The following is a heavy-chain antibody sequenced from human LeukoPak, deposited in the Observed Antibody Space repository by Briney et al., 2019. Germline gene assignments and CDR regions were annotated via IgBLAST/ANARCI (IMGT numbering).Heavy chain of an antibody. Sequence: ASVKVSCKASGGTFSSYAISWVRQAPGQGLEWMGRIIPILGIANYAQKFQGRVTITADKSTSTAYMELSSLRSEDMAVYYCARVISWGWFDPWGQGTLVTVSS. CDR2: IIPILGIA. CDR1: GGTFSSYA. V-gene: IGHV1-69*04. CDR3: ARVISWGWFDP. J-gene: IGHJ5*02. D-gene: IGHD2-15*01.